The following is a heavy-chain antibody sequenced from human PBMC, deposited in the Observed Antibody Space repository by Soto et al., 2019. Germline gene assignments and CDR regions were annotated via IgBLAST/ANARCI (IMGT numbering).Heavy chain of an antibody. J-gene: IGHJ6*02. CDR1: GFSFSSYS. CDR2: LSSSKTYI. Sequence: PGGSLRLSCAASGFSFSSYSMNWVRQAPWKGLEWISYLSSSKTYIWYADSVKGRFTISRDNAKNSLYLQMNSLRDEDTAVYYCARAGPDQWLVRSYYYYGMDVWGQGTTVTVSS. CDR3: ARAGPDQWLVRSYYYYGMDV. V-gene: IGHV3-48*02. D-gene: IGHD6-19*01.